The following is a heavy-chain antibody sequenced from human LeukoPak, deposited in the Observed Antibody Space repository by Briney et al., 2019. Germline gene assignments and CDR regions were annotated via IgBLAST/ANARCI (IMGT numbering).Heavy chain of an antibody. CDR1: GGSISSYY. Sequence: SETLSLTCTVSGGSISSYYWGWIRQPPGKGLEWIGSIYYSGSTYYNPSLKSRVTISVDTSKNQFSLKLSSVTAADTAVYYCARNPRGYYYYYMDVWGKGTTVTVSS. CDR2: IYYSGST. V-gene: IGHV4-39*07. D-gene: IGHD5-24*01. CDR3: ARNPRGYYYYYMDV. J-gene: IGHJ6*03.